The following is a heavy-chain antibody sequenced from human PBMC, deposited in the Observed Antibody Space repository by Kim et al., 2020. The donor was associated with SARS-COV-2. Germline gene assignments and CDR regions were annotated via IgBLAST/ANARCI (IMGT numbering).Heavy chain of an antibody. J-gene: IGHJ4*02. V-gene: IGHV3-64D*06. CDR2: ISSNGGST. D-gene: IGHD1-26*01. Sequence: GGSLRLSCSASGFTFSSYAMHWVRQAPGKGLEYVSAISSNGGSTYYADSVKGRFTISRDNSKNTLYLQMSSLRAEDTAVYYCVKDGVVGATTGRNFDYWGQGTLVTVSS. CDR1: GFTFSSYA. CDR3: VKDGVVGATTGRNFDY.